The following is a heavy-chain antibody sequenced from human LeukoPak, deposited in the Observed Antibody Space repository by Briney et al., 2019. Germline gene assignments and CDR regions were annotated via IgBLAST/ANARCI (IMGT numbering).Heavy chain of an antibody. CDR1: RFIFSNYW. D-gene: IGHD2-15*01. Sequence: GGSLRLSCAASRFIFSNYWMSWVRQAPGKGLEWVSAISGSGGSTYYADSVKGRFTISRDNSKNTLYLQMNSLRAEDTAVYYCAKGDIVVVVAATNFDYWGQGTLVTVSS. V-gene: IGHV3-23*01. J-gene: IGHJ4*02. CDR3: AKGDIVVVVAATNFDY. CDR2: ISGSGGST.